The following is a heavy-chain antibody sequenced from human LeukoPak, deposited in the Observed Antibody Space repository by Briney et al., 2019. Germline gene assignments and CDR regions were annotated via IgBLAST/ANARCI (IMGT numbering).Heavy chain of an antibody. CDR1: GYTFTNYG. Sequence: GASVKVSCKASGYTFTNYGISWVRQAPGQGLEWMGWISTYNGNTNYVQKLQGRVTMTTDTSTSTAYMELRSLRSDDTAVYYCARGGQTGGGNYYDSSGYYSFDYWGQGTLVTVSS. V-gene: IGHV1-18*01. CDR2: ISTYNGNT. J-gene: IGHJ4*02. CDR3: ARGGQTGGGNYYDSSGYYSFDY. D-gene: IGHD3-22*01.